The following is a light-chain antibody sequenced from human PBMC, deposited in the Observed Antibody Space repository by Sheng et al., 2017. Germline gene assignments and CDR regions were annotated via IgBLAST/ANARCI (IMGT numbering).Light chain of an antibody. CDR2: SAS. J-gene: IGKJ1*01. V-gene: IGKV3-15*01. CDR1: QSVPSN. CDR3: QHYGSSPRT. Sequence: EIVMTQSPATLSVSPGETATLSCRASQSVPSNLAWYQQKPGQAPRLLIYSASTRATGIPARFSGSGSGTEFTLTISSLQSEDFAVYYCQHYGSSPRTFGQGTKVEIK.